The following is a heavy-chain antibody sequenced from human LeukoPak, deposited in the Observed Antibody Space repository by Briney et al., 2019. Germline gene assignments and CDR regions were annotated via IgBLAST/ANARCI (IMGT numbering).Heavy chain of an antibody. D-gene: IGHD5-18*01. CDR2: IKKDGSEK. CDR3: ARHLSGITGYTYGRGIDY. V-gene: IGHV3-7*01. CDR1: GFTFSSYW. J-gene: IGHJ4*02. Sequence: GGSLRLSCAASGFTFSSYWVSWVRQAPGKGLEWVANIKKDGSEKYYVDSVKGRFTISRDTAKTSLYLQMNSLRAEDTAVYYCARHLSGITGYTYGRGIDYWGQGTLVAVSS.